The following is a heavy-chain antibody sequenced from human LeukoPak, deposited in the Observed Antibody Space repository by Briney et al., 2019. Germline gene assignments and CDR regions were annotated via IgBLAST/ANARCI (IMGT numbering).Heavy chain of an antibody. J-gene: IGHJ4*02. D-gene: IGHD2-15*01. CDR2: INPNSGST. CDR1: GYTFTGYY. Sequence: ASVKVSCKASGYTFTGYYMHWVRQAPGQGLEWMAWINPNSGSTLYAQKFQGRVTATRDTSISAAYVDLSGLTSDDTAVYYCARGLTDCSGGTCYDYFDYWGQGTQVTVSS. CDR3: ARGLTDCSGGTCYDYFDY. V-gene: IGHV1-2*02.